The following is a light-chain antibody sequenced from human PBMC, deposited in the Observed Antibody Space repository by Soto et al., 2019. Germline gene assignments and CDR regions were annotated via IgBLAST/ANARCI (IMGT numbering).Light chain of an antibody. J-gene: IGLJ1*01. Sequence: QSVLTQPPSVSGAPGQKVTISCTGSSSNIGAGYDVYWYQQLPGTAPKLLLYGNNNRPSGVPDRFSGSKSGTSASLAITGLQTEDEADYYCQSYDTSLDALYVFGTGTKVTVL. V-gene: IGLV1-40*01. CDR2: GNN. CDR1: SSNIGAGYD. CDR3: QSYDTSLDALYV.